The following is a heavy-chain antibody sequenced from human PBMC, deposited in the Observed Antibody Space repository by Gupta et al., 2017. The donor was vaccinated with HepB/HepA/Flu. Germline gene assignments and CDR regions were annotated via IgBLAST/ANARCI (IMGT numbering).Heavy chain of an antibody. J-gene: IGHJ4*02. CDR3: ATIEGLIGTT. CDR2: INTNNGDS. Sequence: QVHLVQSGAEVKKAGASMKVSCKTSGYTFTNYYVHWIRQVPGQGTEWMGRINTNNGDSVYAHNFQGRVTMTTDTSITTGYLDLSRLRIDDTAIYYCATIEGLIGTTWGQGALVTISS. D-gene: IGHD1-14*01. CDR1: GYTFTNYY. V-gene: IGHV1-2*06.